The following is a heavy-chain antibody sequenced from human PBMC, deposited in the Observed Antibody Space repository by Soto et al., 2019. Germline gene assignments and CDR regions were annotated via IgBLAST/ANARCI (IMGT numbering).Heavy chain of an antibody. CDR1: GFTFSRYW. CDR3: AIVDELRVTGGWYERGNFDY. V-gene: IGHV3-7*03. J-gene: IGHJ4*02. Sequence: EVQLLESGGTLVAPGESLRLSCAASGFTFSRYWLTWVRQAPGKGLEWVANINQEGTENNYEDSLKGRFTISRDNAKSSLSLQMNSLRVEDTAMYYCAIVDELRVTGGWYERGNFDYWGQGTHVIVSS. D-gene: IGHD6-19*01. CDR2: INQEGTEN.